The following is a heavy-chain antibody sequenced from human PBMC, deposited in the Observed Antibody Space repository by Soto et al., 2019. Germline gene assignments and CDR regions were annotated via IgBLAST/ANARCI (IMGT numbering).Heavy chain of an antibody. V-gene: IGHV4-59*01. CDR2: IYYSGST. Sequence: SETLSLTCTVSGGSISSYYWSWIRQPPGKGLEWIGYIYYSGSTNYNPSLKSRVTISVDTSKNQFSLKLSSVTAADTAVYYCARAKYGTALRWGQGTLVTVSS. J-gene: IGHJ4*02. CDR3: ARAKYGTALR. D-gene: IGHD1-1*01. CDR1: GGSISSYY.